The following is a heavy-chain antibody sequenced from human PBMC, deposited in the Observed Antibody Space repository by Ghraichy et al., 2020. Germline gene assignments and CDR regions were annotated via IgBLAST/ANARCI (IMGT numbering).Heavy chain of an antibody. CDR1: GYTFTSYG. V-gene: IGHV1-18*04. Sequence: ASVKVSCKASGYTFTSYGISWVRQAPGQGLEWMGWISAYNGNTNYAQKLQGRVTMTTDTSTSTAYMELRSLRSDDTAVYYCARVSAPYYDFWSGYSNFDYWGQGTLVTVSS. CDR2: ISAYNGNT. D-gene: IGHD3-3*01. J-gene: IGHJ4*02. CDR3: ARVSAPYYDFWSGYSNFDY.